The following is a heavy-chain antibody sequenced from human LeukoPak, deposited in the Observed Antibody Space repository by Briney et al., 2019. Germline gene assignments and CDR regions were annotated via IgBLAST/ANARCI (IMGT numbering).Heavy chain of an antibody. CDR2: ISYDGSNK. D-gene: IGHD6-6*01. Sequence: GRSLRLSCAASGFTFSSYGMHWVRRAPGKGLEWVAVISYDGSNKYYADSVKGRFTISRDNSKNTLYLQMNSLRAEDTAVYYCAKDSRAYSSSLFDYWGQGTLVTVSS. CDR3: AKDSRAYSSSLFDY. V-gene: IGHV3-30*18. J-gene: IGHJ4*02. CDR1: GFTFSSYG.